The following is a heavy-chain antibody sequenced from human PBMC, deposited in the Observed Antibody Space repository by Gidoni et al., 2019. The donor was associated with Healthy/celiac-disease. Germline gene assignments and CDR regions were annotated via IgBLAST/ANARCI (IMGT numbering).Heavy chain of an antibody. V-gene: IGHV3-30-3*01. CDR1: GFTFSSYA. D-gene: IGHD3-10*01. Sequence: QVQLVESGGGVVQPGRSLRLSCAASGFTFSSYAMHWVRQAPGKGLEWVAVISYDGSNKYYADSVKGRFTISRDNSKNTLYLQMNSLRAEDTAVYYCARSGVKKTRYYYMDVWGKGTTVTVSS. CDR3: ARSGVKKTRYYYMDV. CDR2: ISYDGSNK. J-gene: IGHJ6*03.